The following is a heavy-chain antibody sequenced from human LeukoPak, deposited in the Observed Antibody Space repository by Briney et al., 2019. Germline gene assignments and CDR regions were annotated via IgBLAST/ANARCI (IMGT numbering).Heavy chain of an antibody. CDR1: GVSIGRYV. D-gene: IGHD3-10*01. CDR2: IYYSGST. V-gene: IGHV4-59*01. Sequence: SETLFHTGTVSGVSIGRYVGSCSRQPPGKGLEWIGYIYYSGSTNYNPSLKSRVTISVDPSKNQFSLKLSSVTAADTAVYYCASLRVRGGFYYYGMDVWGQRATVTLSS. J-gene: IGHJ6*02. CDR3: ASLRVRGGFYYYGMDV.